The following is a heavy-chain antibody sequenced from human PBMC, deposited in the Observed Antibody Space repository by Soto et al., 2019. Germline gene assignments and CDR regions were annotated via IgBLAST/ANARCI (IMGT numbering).Heavy chain of an antibody. CDR2: IYYSGST. D-gene: IGHD1-20*01. CDR3: ARDRKEFDNWNYYYYGMDV. CDR1: GGSISSYY. Sequence: SETLSLTCTVSGGSISSYYWSWIRQPPAKGLEWIGYIYYSGSTNYNPSLKSRVTISVDTSKNQFSLKLSSVTAADTAVYYCARDRKEFDNWNYYYYGMDVWGQGTTVTVSS. V-gene: IGHV4-59*01. J-gene: IGHJ6*02.